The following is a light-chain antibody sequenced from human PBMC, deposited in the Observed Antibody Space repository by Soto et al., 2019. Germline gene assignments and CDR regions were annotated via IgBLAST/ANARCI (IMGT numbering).Light chain of an antibody. J-gene: IGLJ1*01. CDR3: ASYSTTSTPYV. V-gene: IGLV2-14*01. CDR1: SSDIGGYNY. Sequence: QSVLTQPASVSGSPGQSITISCTGTSSDIGGYNYVSWYQQHPGKAPKLMVYEDINRPSGVSHRFSGARSGNTASLTISGLQAEDEAVYYCASYSTTSTPYVFGTGTKVTVL. CDR2: EDI.